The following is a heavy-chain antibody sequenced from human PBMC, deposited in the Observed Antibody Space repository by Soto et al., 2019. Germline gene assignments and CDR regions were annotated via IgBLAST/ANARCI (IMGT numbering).Heavy chain of an antibody. CDR3: VRATYFSDSSGYTRCLDY. J-gene: IGHJ4*02. Sequence: GGSLRLSCAGSGFTLSGHYIDWVRQAPGKGLEWVGRSRDKPQGYSTAYAASVKGRFTTSRDESKNSAYLQMNSLKTEDTAVYYCVRATYFSDSSGYTRCLDYWGQGTLVTVSS. D-gene: IGHD3-22*01. V-gene: IGHV3-72*01. CDR1: GFTLSGHY. CDR2: SRDKPQGYST.